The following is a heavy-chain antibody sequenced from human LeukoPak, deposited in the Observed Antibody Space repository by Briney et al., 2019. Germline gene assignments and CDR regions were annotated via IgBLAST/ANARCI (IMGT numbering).Heavy chain of an antibody. CDR2: ISCSGSTI. CDR1: GFTFSDYY. V-gene: IGHV3-11*04. Sequence: SLRLSCAASGFTFSDYYMSWIRQAPGKGLEWVSYISCSGSTIYYADSVKGRFTISRDNAENSLYLQMNSLRAEDTAVYYCARRGYSYGPSKYYFDYWGQGTLVTVSS. CDR3: ARRGYSYGPSKYYFDY. D-gene: IGHD5-18*01. J-gene: IGHJ4*02.